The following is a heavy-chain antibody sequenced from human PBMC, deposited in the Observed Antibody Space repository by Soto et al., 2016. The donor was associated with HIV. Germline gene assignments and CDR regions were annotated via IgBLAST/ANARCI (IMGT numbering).Heavy chain of an antibody. CDR1: GYTFTGYY. V-gene: IGHV1-2*02. D-gene: IGHD2-2*01. J-gene: IGHJ6*02. CDR2: INPNSGGT. CDR3: ARGSGGGIVVVPAAMYYGMDV. Sequence: QVQLVQSGAEVKKPGASVKVSCKASGYTFTGYYMHWVRQAPGQGLEWMGWINPNSGGTNYAQKFQGRVTMTRDTSISTAYMELSRLRSDDTAVYYCARGSGGGIVVVPAAMYYGMDVWGQGTTVTVSS.